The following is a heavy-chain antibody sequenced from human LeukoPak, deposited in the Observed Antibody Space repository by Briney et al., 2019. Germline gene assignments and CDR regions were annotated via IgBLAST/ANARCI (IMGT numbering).Heavy chain of an antibody. CDR2: INPNSGGT. CDR1: GHTFTGYY. D-gene: IGHD3-3*01. CDR3: ARGEPPVLRFLEWLLENNWFDP. Sequence: ASVKVSCKAPGHTFTGYYMHWVRQAPGEGLEWMGWINPNSGGTNYAQKFQGRVTMTRDTSISTAYMELSRLRSDDTAVYYCARGEPPVLRFLEWLLENNWFDPWGQGTLVTVSS. V-gene: IGHV1-2*02. J-gene: IGHJ5*02.